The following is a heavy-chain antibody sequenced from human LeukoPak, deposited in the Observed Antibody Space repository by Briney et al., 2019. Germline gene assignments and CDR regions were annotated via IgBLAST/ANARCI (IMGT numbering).Heavy chain of an antibody. V-gene: IGHV3-48*01. CDR3: ARDDVGYFDY. Sequence: GGSLRLSYPASGFTFSSYSMNWVRQAPGKGLEWVSYISSSSSNTHYADSVKGRFTISRDNAKNSLYLQMNSLRAEDTAVYYCARDDVGYFDYWGQGTLVTVSS. J-gene: IGHJ4*02. D-gene: IGHD1-26*01. CDR2: ISSSSSNT. CDR1: GFTFSSYS.